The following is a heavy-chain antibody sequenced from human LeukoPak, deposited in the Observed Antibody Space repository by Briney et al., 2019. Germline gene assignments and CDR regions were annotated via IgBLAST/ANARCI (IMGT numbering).Heavy chain of an antibody. D-gene: IGHD2-21*02. Sequence: GGSLRLSCAASGFTFSSYSMNWVRQAPGKGLEWASYISSSSITIYYADSVKGRFTISRDNAKNSLYLQMNSLRAEDTALYHCARDGAYCGDDCYSNWFDPWGQGTLVTVSP. CDR3: ARDGAYCGDDCYSNWFDP. V-gene: IGHV3-48*04. J-gene: IGHJ5*02. CDR1: GFTFSSYS. CDR2: ISSSSITI.